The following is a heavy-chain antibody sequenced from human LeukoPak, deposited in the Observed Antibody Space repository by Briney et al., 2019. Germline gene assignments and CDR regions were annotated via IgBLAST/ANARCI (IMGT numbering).Heavy chain of an antibody. D-gene: IGHD6-13*01. CDR1: RFSFSDSY. CDR3: AAGSGWYRFDY. CDR2: ISSSGDYT. J-gene: IGHJ4*02. Sequence: GGSLRLSCAASRFSFSDSYMSWIRQAPGKGLEWVSYISSSGDYTAYADSVQGRFTISRDNAKNSLYLQVDSLTSDDSAVYYCAAGSGWYRFDYWGQGTLVTVSS. V-gene: IGHV3-11*03.